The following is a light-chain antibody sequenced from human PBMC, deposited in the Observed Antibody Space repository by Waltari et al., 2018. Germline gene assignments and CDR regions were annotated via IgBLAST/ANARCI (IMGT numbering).Light chain of an antibody. Sequence: DIQMTQSPSSLSASVGDRVTITCRASQGISSWLAWYQQKPGKAPKLLIDKASSLQGGVPSRFSGSESGTDFTLIIGSLQPEDLATYYCQQYNSFPLTFGGGTKVEIK. V-gene: IGKV1D-16*01. CDR2: KAS. CDR1: QGISSW. CDR3: QQYNSFPLT. J-gene: IGKJ4*01.